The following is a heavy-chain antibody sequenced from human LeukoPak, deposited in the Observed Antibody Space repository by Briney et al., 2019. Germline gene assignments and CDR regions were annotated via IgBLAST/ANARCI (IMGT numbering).Heavy chain of an antibody. J-gene: IGHJ4*02. CDR1: GGSISSGGYY. V-gene: IGHV4-31*03. Sequence: SETLSLTCTVSGGSISSGGYYWSWLRQHPGKGLEWIGYFYYSGSTYYNPSLKSRVTISVDTSKNQFSLKLSSVTAADTAVYYCARAAGWLLDYWGQGTLVTASP. D-gene: IGHD5-12*01. CDR2: FYYSGST. CDR3: ARAAGWLLDY.